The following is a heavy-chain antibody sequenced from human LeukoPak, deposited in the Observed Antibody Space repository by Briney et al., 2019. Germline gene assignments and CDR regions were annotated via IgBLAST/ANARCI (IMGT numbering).Heavy chain of an antibody. Sequence: ASVKVSCKASGYTFTSYYMHWVRQAPGQGLELMGIINPSGGSTSYAQKFQGRVTMTRDTSTSTVYMELSSLRSEDTAVYYCARGGVIVVVTAPPDYWGQGTLVTVSS. CDR2: INPSGGST. CDR3: ARGGVIVVVTAPPDY. D-gene: IGHD2-21*02. V-gene: IGHV1-46*01. CDR1: GYTFTSYY. J-gene: IGHJ4*02.